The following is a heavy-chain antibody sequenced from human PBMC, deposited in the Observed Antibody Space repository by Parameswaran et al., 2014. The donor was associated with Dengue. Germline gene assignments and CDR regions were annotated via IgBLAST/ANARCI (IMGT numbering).Heavy chain of an antibody. J-gene: IGHJ5*02. V-gene: IGHV4-59*01. D-gene: IGHD6-19*01. CDR3: ARVPDKGGWYGFDP. CDR2: IYYSGST. Sequence: RWIRQPPGKGLEWIGYIYYSGSTNYNPSLKSRVTISVDTSKNQFSLKLSSVTAADTAVYYCARVPDKGGWYGFDPWGQGTLVTVSS.